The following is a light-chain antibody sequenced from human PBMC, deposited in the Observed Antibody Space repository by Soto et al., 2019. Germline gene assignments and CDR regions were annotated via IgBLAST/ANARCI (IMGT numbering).Light chain of an antibody. CDR3: QSYDSSLNGYV. CDR1: SGSVSTANN. Sequence: QTVVTQESSFSVSPGGTVTLTCGLISGSVSTANNPSWYQQTPGQPPRTLIYSISTRSSGVPDRFSGSKSGTSASLAITGLQAEDEADYYCQSYDSSLNGYVFGTGTKVTVL. J-gene: IGLJ1*01. V-gene: IGLV8-61*01. CDR2: SIS.